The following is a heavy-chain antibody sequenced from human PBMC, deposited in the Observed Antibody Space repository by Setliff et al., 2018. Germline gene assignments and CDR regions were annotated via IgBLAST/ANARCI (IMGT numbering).Heavy chain of an antibody. D-gene: IGHD3-10*01. CDR3: ARRWNFGPYGSGIHDGFDM. Sequence: PSETLSLTCSVYGESFSNNYWSWIRQPPGKGLEWIGESNHSGSTSYNPSLKSRLTMSVDTSKNQFSLKLNSVTAADTAVYYCARRWNFGPYGSGIHDGFDMWGQGTMVTVSS. CDR1: GESFSNNY. V-gene: IGHV4-34*01. J-gene: IGHJ3*02. CDR2: SNHSGST.